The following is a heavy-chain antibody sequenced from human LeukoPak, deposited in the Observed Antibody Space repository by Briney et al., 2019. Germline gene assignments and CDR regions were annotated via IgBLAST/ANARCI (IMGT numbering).Heavy chain of an antibody. CDR2: FNPRSGRT. CDR1: GYTFINYF. CDR3: ARGPYYYYGMDV. V-gene: IGHV1-46*01. Sequence: ASVKVSCKASGYTFINYFIHWVRQAPGQGLEWMGVFNPRSGRTTYAQKFQGRVTITADESTSTAYMELSSLRSEDTAVYYCARGPYYYYGMDVWGQGTTVTVSS. J-gene: IGHJ6*02.